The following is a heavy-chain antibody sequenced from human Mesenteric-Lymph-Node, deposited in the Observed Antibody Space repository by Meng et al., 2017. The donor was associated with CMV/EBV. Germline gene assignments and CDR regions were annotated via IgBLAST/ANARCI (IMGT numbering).Heavy chain of an antibody. V-gene: IGHV3-11*01. CDR3: ARANSGSYYGEFDY. J-gene: IGHJ4*02. CDR2: ISSGGSTI. D-gene: IGHD1-26*01. CDR1: GFTFSDYY. Sequence: GESLKISCAASGFTFSDYYMSWIRQAPGKGLEWVSYISSGGSTIYYADSVKGRFTISRDNAKNSLYLQMNSLRAEDTALYHCARANSGSYYGEFDYWGQGTLVTVSS.